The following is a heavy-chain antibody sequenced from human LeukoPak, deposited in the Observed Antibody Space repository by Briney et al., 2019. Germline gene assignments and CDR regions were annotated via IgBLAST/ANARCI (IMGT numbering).Heavy chain of an antibody. CDR1: GGSISSSSYY. Sequence: SETLSLTCTVSGGSISSSSYYWGWIRQPPGKGLEWIGSIYYSGSTYYNPSLKSRVTISVDTSKNQFSLKLSSVTAADTAVYYCARGPKGYCSGGSCYPYYWGQGTLVTVSS. CDR2: IYYSGST. CDR3: ARGPKGYCSGGSCYPYY. D-gene: IGHD2-15*01. J-gene: IGHJ4*02. V-gene: IGHV4-39*01.